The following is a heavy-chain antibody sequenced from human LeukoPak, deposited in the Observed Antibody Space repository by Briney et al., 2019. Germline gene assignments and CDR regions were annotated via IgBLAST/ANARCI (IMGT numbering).Heavy chain of an antibody. CDR2: IYYSGST. Sequence: SETLSLTCTVSGGSISSSNYYWGWIRQPPGKGLEWIGSIYYSGSTYYNPSLKSRVTISVDTSKNQFSLKLSSVTAADTAVYYCAGVRYFDWLLSDWGQGTLVTVSS. CDR1: GGSISSSNYY. D-gene: IGHD3-9*01. CDR3: AGVRYFDWLLSD. J-gene: IGHJ4*02. V-gene: IGHV4-39*01.